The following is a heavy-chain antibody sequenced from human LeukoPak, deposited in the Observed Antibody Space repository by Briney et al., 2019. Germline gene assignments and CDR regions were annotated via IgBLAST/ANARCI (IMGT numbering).Heavy chain of an antibody. CDR1: GFAFSSYA. V-gene: IGHV3-23*01. D-gene: IGHD1-14*01. CDR2: IIYTGDST. J-gene: IGHJ3*02. Sequence: GGSLRLSCAASGFAFSSYAMSWVRQTPGKGLEWVSSIIYTGDSTYYTDSVKGRFTISRDNSKNTLYVQMNSLRAEDTAVYYCAKGRFTGGAFDIWGQGTMVTVSS. CDR3: AKGRFTGGAFDI.